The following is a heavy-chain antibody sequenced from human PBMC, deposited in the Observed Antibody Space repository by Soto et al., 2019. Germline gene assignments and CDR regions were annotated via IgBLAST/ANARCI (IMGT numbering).Heavy chain of an antibody. CDR2: INPNSGGT. J-gene: IGHJ6*02. CDR1: GYTFTGYY. V-gene: IGHV1-2*02. Sequence: QVQLVQSGAEVKKPGASVKVSCKASGYTFTGYYMHWVRQAPGQGLEWMGWINPNSGGTNYAQKFQGRVTMTRDTSISTAYMELSRLRSEDTAVYYCARDVTVTTFSLRLSPEGVGYYYGMDVWGQGTTVTVSS. D-gene: IGHD4-17*01. CDR3: ARDVTVTTFSLRLSPEGVGYYYGMDV.